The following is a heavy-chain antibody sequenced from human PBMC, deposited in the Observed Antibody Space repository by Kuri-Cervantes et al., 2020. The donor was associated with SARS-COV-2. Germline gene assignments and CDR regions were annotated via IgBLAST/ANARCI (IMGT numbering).Heavy chain of an antibody. Sequence: GESLKISCSASGFTLSSHNMIWVRQAPGMGLEWVSAISASSAYIYYADSMKGRFTISRDNAKNSLYLQFNSLRAEDTAMYYCARDLGSGFKQYWYFDLWGRGTLVTVSS. CDR2: ISASSAYI. J-gene: IGHJ2*01. CDR3: ARDLGSGFKQYWYFDL. V-gene: IGHV3-21*01. CDR1: GFTLSSHN.